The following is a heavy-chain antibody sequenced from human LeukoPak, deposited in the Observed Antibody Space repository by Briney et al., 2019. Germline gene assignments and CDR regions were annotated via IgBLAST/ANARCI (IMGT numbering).Heavy chain of an antibody. V-gene: IGHV1-2*02. D-gene: IGHD3-22*01. J-gene: IGHJ4*02. CDR1: GYTFTGYY. CDR2: INPNGGGT. CDR3: ARVKGDLWGYDSSGYHSYEIDY. Sequence: ASVKVSCKASGYTFTGYYMHWVRQAPGQGLEWMGWINPNGGGTNYAQKFQGRVTMTRDTSISTAYMELSRLRSDDTAVYYCARVKGDLWGYDSSGYHSYEIDYWGQGTLVTVSS.